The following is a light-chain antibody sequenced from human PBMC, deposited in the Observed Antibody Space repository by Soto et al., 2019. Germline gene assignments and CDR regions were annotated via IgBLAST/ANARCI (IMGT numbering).Light chain of an antibody. CDR2: LEGSGSY. CDR1: SGHSTYI. Sequence: QPVLTQSSSASASLGSSVKLTCTLSSGHSTYIIAWHQQQPGKAPRYLMKLEGSGSYNKGSAIPDRFSGSSSGADRYLTISNPQFEDEADYYCETWDTNVVVFGGGTKLTVL. CDR3: ETWDTNVVV. V-gene: IGLV4-60*02. J-gene: IGLJ2*01.